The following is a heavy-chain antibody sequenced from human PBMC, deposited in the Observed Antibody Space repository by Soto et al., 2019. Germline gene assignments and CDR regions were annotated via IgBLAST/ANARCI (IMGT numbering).Heavy chain of an antibody. Sequence: GGSLRLSCAASGFTFSSYDMHWVRQATGKGLECVSAIGTAGDTYYPGSVKGRFTISRENAKNSLYLQMNSLRAGDTAVYYCARVIAAAGKSYYYGMDVWGQGTTVTVSS. CDR2: IGTAGDT. J-gene: IGHJ6*02. D-gene: IGHD6-13*01. V-gene: IGHV3-13*01. CDR3: ARVIAAAGKSYYYGMDV. CDR1: GFTFSSYD.